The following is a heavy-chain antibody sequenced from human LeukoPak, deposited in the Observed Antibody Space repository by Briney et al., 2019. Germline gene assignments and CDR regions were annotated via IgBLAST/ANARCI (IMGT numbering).Heavy chain of an antibody. CDR3: ARFSLRWPAAAIPGYYYYYGMDV. V-gene: IGHV6-1*01. CDR1: GDSVSSNSAA. D-gene: IGHD2-2*02. Sequence: SQTLSLTCAISGDSVSSNSAAWNWIRQSPSRGLEWLGRTYYRSKWYNDYAVSVKSRITINPDTSKNQFSLQLNSVTPEDTAVYYCARFSLRWPAAAIPGYYYYYGMDVWGQGTTVTVSS. CDR2: TYYRSKWYN. J-gene: IGHJ6*02.